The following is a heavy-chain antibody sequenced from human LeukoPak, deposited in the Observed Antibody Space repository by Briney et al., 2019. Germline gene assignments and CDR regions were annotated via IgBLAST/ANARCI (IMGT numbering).Heavy chain of an antibody. CDR2: IYSGGST. CDR1: GFTVSSNY. CDR3: ARDGPLYYGSGSNFDY. J-gene: IGHJ4*02. V-gene: IGHV3-66*02. D-gene: IGHD3-10*01. Sequence: GGSLRLSCAASGFTVSSNYMSWLRQAPGKGLEGVSVIYSGGSTYYADSVKGRFTISRDNSKNTLYLQMNSLRAEDTAVYYCARDGPLYYGSGSNFDYWGQGTLVTVSS.